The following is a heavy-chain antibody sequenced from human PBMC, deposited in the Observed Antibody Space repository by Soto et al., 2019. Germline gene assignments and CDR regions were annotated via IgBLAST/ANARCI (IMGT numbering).Heavy chain of an antibody. CDR2: VYHTGST. J-gene: IGHJ3*02. Sequence: SETLSLTCTVSGDSMSRGDYYWSWIRLPPGKGLEWIGFVYHTGSTYYSPSLKGRVDISVDTSKNQFSLKLNSVTAADTAVYYCARDPLYEYGDLSQVFDMWGPGTMLTVS. D-gene: IGHD4-17*01. V-gene: IGHV4-30-4*01. CDR3: ARDPLYEYGDLSQVFDM. CDR1: GDSMSRGDYY.